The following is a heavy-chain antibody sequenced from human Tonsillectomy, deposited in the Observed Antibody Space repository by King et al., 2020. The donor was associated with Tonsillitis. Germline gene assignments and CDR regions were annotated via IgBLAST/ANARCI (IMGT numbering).Heavy chain of an antibody. CDR2: IKQDGSEK. Sequence: VQLVESGGGLVQPGGSLRLSCAASVFTFSSYWMSWGRQAPGKGLEWVANIKQDGSEKYYVDSVKGRFTISRDNAKNSLYLQMNSLRAEDTAVYYCARYESSGYYWGQGTLVTVSS. J-gene: IGHJ4*02. CDR3: ARYESSGYY. V-gene: IGHV3-7*03. CDR1: VFTFSSYW. D-gene: IGHD3-22*01.